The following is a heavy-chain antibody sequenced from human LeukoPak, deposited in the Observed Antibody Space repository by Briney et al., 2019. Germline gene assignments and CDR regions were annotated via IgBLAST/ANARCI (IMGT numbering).Heavy chain of an antibody. CDR1: GFTFSSYA. J-gene: IGHJ4*02. V-gene: IGHV3-30-3*01. CDR3: ARGRIGYCTNGVCYTAHAFDY. Sequence: GRSLRLSCAASGFTFSSYATHWVRQAPGKGLGWVAGISYDGSNKYYADSVKGRFTISRDNSKNTLYLQMNSLRAEDTAVYYCARGRIGYCTNGVCYTAHAFDYWGQGTLVTVSS. D-gene: IGHD2-8*01. CDR2: ISYDGSNK.